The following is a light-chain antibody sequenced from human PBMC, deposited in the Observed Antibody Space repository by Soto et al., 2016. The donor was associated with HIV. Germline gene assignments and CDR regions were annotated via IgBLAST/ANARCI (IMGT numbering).Light chain of an antibody. Sequence: DIQMTQSPSSVSASVGDRVTITCRASQDISSWLAWYQQKPGKAPKLLIYAASTLQSGVPSRFSGSGSGTDFTLTISSLQPEDFATYYCQQANTFPPALTFGGGPRWRS. CDR3: QQANTFPPALT. J-gene: IGKJ4*01. V-gene: IGKV1-12*01. CDR1: QDISSW. CDR2: AAS.